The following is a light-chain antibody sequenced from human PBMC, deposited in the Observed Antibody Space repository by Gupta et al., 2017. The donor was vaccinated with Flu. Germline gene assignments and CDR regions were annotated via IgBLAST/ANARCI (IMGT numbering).Light chain of an antibody. CDR3: SSYTSSSTFYV. J-gene: IGLJ1*01. CDR1: SSDVGGSNY. CDR2: DVS. V-gene: IGLV2-14*01. Sequence: QSDLTQPASVSGSPGQSITISCTGTSSDVGGSNYVSWYQQHPGKAPKLMIYDVSNRPSGVSSRFSGSKSGNTASLTISGLQAGDETDYYCSSYTSSSTFYVFGTGTKVTVL.